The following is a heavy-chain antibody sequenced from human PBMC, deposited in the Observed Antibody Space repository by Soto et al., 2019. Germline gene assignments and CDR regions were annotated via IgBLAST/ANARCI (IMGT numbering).Heavy chain of an antibody. CDR1: GFTFSSYG. CDR3: ARDLHCSGGSGYATYLTLGGMDG. V-gene: IGHV3-33*01. Sequence: AGGSLILSCAASGFTFSSYGMHWVRQAPGKGLEWVAVIWYDGSNKYYADSVKGRFTISRDNSKNTLYLQMNSLRAEDTAVYYCARDLHCSGGSGYATYLTLGGMDGWGQGYTVTVS. CDR2: IWYDGSNK. J-gene: IGHJ6*02. D-gene: IGHD2-15*01.